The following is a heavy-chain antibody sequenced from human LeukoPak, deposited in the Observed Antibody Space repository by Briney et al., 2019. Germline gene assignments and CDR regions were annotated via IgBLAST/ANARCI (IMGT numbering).Heavy chain of an antibody. J-gene: IGHJ4*02. Sequence: PGGSLRLSCAAPGFTFSSNAMSWVRQAPGKGLEWVSAISGSGASTHYADSVKGRFTISRDNSKNTLYLQMNSLRAEDTAVYYCAKEGIAGDFDYWGQGTLVTVSS. D-gene: IGHD6-13*01. V-gene: IGHV3-23*01. CDR2: ISGSGAST. CDR3: AKEGIAGDFDY. CDR1: GFTFSSNA.